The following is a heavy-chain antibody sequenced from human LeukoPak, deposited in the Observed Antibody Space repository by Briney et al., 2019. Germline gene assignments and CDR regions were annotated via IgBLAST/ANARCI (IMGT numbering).Heavy chain of an antibody. Sequence: SVKVSCKASGGTFSSYAISWVRQAPGQGLEWMGRIIPILGIANYAQKFQGRVTITADKSTSTAYMELSSLRSEDTAVYYCARVSRATYYYDSSGYSFDYWGQGTLVTVSS. CDR3: ARVSRATYYYDSSGYSFDY. J-gene: IGHJ4*02. V-gene: IGHV1-69*04. CDR1: GGTFSSYA. D-gene: IGHD3-22*01. CDR2: IIPILGIA.